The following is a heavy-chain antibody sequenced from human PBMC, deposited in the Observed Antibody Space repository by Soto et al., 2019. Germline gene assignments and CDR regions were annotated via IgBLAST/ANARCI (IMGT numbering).Heavy chain of an antibody. Sequence: SGPTLVNPTETLTLTCTVSGFSLSNARMGVSWIRQPPGKALEWLAHIFSNDEKSYSTSLKSRLTISKDTSKSQVVLTMTNMDPVDTATYYCAWIQRRIQLWSPGGMGWFDPWGQGTLVTVSS. CDR1: GFSLSNARMG. V-gene: IGHV2-26*01. D-gene: IGHD5-18*01. CDR3: AWIQRRIQLWSPGGMGWFDP. J-gene: IGHJ5*02. CDR2: IFSNDEK.